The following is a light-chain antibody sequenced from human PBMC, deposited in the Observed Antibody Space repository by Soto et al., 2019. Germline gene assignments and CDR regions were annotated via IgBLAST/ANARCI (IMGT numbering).Light chain of an antibody. CDR3: SSYTSSSTAV. CDR2: EVS. Sequence: QSVLTQPASVSGSPVQSITISCTGTSSDVGGYNYVSWYQQHPGKAPKLMIYEVSNRPSGVSNRFSGSKSGNTASLTISGLHAEDEADYYCSSYTSSSTAVFGTGTKLTVL. J-gene: IGLJ1*01. CDR1: SSDVGGYNY. V-gene: IGLV2-14*01.